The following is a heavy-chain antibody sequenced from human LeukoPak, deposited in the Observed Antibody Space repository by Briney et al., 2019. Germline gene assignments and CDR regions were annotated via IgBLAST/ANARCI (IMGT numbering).Heavy chain of an antibody. CDR2: IYSGGST. J-gene: IGHJ4*02. D-gene: IGHD3-22*01. V-gene: IGHV3-53*01. CDR1: GFTVSSNY. Sequence: GGSLRLSCAASGFTVSSNYMSWVRQAPGKGLEWGSVIYSGGSTYYADSVKGRFTISRDNSKNTLYLQMNSLRAEDTAVYYCARADYDSSGYPIDYWGQGTLVTVSS. CDR3: ARADYDSSGYPIDY.